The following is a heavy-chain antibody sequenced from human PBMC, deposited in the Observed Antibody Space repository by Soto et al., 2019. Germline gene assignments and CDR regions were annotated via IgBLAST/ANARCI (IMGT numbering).Heavy chain of an antibody. CDR1: GGSISSYY. Sequence: QVQLQESGPGLVKPSETLSLTCTVSGGSISSYYWSWIRQPPGKGLEWIGYIYYSGSTNYNPSLKSRVTISVDTSKNQFSLKLSSVTVADTAVYYCARGFSSRRYYFDYWGQGTLVTVSS. CDR3: ARGFSSRRYYFDY. CDR2: IYYSGST. J-gene: IGHJ4*02. V-gene: IGHV4-59*01. D-gene: IGHD6-13*01.